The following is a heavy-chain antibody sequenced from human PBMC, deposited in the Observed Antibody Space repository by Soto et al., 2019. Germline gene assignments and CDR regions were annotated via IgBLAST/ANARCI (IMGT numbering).Heavy chain of an antibody. CDR1: GFTFSSYG. CDR3: GRGTFGRDGHSSLDY. Sequence: QVQLVESGGGVVQPGRSPRLSCAASGFTFSSYGMHWVRQAPGKGLEWVAVIWHDGSNKYYADSVKGRFTISRDNSKNTLYRQMNSLRAESTAVYYCGRGTFGRDGHSSLDYWGQGTLVTVSS. D-gene: IGHD5-18*01. V-gene: IGHV3-33*01. CDR2: IWHDGSNK. J-gene: IGHJ4*02.